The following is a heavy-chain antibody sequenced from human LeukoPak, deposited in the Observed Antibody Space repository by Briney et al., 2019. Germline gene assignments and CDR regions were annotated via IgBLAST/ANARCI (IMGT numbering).Heavy chain of an antibody. CDR3: VREAGPLD. Sequence: ASVKISCKASGYTFTGYYINWVRQAPGQAPEWVGWVNPNTGGTRYAQKFQGRVAMTRDTSITTAFMELRGLTFDDTAVFDCVREAGPLDWGQGTLVTVSS. V-gene: IGHV1-2*02. CDR1: GYTFTGYY. CDR2: VNPNTGGT. J-gene: IGHJ4*02.